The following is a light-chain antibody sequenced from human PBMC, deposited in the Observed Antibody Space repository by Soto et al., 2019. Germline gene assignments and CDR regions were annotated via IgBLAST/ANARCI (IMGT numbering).Light chain of an antibody. V-gene: IGKV3-11*01. CDR2: DAS. CDR1: QSVSDY. J-gene: IGKJ4*01. Sequence: ETVLTQSPARLSLSPGERATLSCRAGQSVSDYLAWYQQKPGQPPRLLSFDASNRVTGVPARFSAGGSGTDFTLIISNLEPEDFAVYYCQQRVNWPPTFGGGTKVEI. CDR3: QQRVNWPPT.